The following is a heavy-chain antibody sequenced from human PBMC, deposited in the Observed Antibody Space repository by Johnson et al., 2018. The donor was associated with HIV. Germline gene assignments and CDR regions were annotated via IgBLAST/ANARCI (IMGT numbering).Heavy chain of an antibody. CDR3: ARDSLDGEYAFDI. CDR2: ISYDGSNK. CDR1: GFTFSSYA. V-gene: IGHV3-30*04. Sequence: LVESGGGVVQPGRSLRLSCAASGFTFSSYAMHWVRQAPGKGLEWVALISYDGSNKYYGDSVKGRFTISRDSYKNTLYLQMNSLRAEDTAVYFCARDSLDGEYAFDIWGQGTMLTVSS. J-gene: IGHJ3*02. D-gene: IGHD2-21*01.